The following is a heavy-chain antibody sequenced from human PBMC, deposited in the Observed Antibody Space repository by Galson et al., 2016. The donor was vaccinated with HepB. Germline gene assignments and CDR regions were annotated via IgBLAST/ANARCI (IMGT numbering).Heavy chain of an antibody. CDR1: GYIFTRNG. V-gene: IGHV1-18*01. Sequence: SVKVSCKASGYIFTRNGISWVRQAPGQGLEWLGWISTNSGSTNYAQKVQDRITMTTDTSTRIVYMELRSLTSDDTAVYYCARDANWNLDYWGQGTLVTVSS. CDR2: ISTNSGST. J-gene: IGHJ4*02. D-gene: IGHD1-1*01. CDR3: ARDANWNLDY.